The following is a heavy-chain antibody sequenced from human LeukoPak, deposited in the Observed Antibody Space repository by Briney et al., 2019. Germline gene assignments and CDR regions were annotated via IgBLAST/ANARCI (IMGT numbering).Heavy chain of an antibody. J-gene: IGHJ5*02. CDR2: IIPIFGTA. D-gene: IGHD3-22*01. CDR1: GGTFSSYA. V-gene: IGHV1-69*13. Sequence: ASVKVSCKASGGTFSSYAISWVRQAPGQGLEWMGGIIPIFGTANYAQKFQGRVTITADESTSTAYMELSSLRSEDTAVYYCARDLSYYYDSSGSNWFDPWGQGTLVTVSS. CDR3: ARDLSYYYDSSGSNWFDP.